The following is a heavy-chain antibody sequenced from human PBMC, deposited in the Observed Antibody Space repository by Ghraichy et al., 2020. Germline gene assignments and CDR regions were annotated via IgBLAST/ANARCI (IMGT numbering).Heavy chain of an antibody. CDR3: AKGSAASRPYYFDY. Sequence: GGSLRLSCAASGFTFSSYAMSWVRQAPGEGLEWVSAITDGSGSTYYADSVKGRFTISRDNSKNTLYLQMNSLRAEDTAVYYCAKGSAASRPYYFDYWGQGTLVTLSS. J-gene: IGHJ4*02. CDR1: GFTFSSYA. CDR2: ITDGSGST. D-gene: IGHD6-13*01. V-gene: IGHV3-23*01.